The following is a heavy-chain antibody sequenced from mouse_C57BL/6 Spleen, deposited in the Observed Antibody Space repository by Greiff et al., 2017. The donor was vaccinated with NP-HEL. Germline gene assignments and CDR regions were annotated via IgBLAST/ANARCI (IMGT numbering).Heavy chain of an antibody. CDR1: GFTFSDYG. Sequence: EVKLQESGGGLVKPGGSLKLSCAASGFTFSDYGMHWVRQAPEKGLEWVAYISSGSSTIYYADTVKGRFTIFRDNAKNTLFLQMTSLRSEDTAMYYCARRNPYWYFDVWGTGTTVTVSS. J-gene: IGHJ1*03. CDR3: ARRNPYWYFDV. CDR2: ISSGSSTI. V-gene: IGHV5-17*01.